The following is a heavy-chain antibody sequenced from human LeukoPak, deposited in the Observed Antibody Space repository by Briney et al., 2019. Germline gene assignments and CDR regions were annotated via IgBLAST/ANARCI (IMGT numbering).Heavy chain of an antibody. V-gene: IGHV4-59*01. CDR2: IYNSGST. Sequence: SETLSLTCTVSGGSISSYYWSWIRQPPGKGLEWIGYIYNSGSTNYNPSLKSRVTISVDTSKNQFSLKLSSVTAADTAVYYCARRPYDFWSGYYDWGQGTLVTVSS. D-gene: IGHD3-3*01. CDR1: GGSISSYY. J-gene: IGHJ4*02. CDR3: ARRPYDFWSGYYD.